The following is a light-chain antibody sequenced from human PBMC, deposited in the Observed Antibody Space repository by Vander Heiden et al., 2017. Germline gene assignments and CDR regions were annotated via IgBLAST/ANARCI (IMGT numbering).Light chain of an antibody. CDR3: QQLNSYPGT. V-gene: IGKV1-9*01. Sequence: DIQLTQSPSFLSASVGDRVTITCRASQGISSYLAWYQQKPGKAPKLLIYAASTLQSGVPSSFSGSGSGTEFTLTISSLQPEDFATYYCQQLNSYPGTFGQGTKVEIK. CDR2: AAS. J-gene: IGKJ1*01. CDR1: QGISSY.